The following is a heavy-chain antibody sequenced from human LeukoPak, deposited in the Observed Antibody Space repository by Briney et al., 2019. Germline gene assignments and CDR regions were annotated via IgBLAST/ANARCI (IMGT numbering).Heavy chain of an antibody. V-gene: IGHV3-48*01. CDR2: ISSGSSTI. CDR1: GFTFSTYS. J-gene: IGHJ6*02. CDR3: VKSPSDGLDV. Sequence: GGSLRLSCAASGFTFSTYSMNWVRKAPGKGLEWVSYISSGSSTIFYADSVKGRFTISRDNAKNSLYLQMSSLRPEDTAVYYCVKSPSDGLDVWGQGATVTVSS.